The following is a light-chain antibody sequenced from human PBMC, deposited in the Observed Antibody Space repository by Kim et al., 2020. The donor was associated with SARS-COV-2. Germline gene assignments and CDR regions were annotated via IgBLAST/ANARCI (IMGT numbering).Light chain of an antibody. Sequence: ASVGDTVTITCRASQAISSWLAWYQQKPGKAPKLLIYTASSLKSGVPSRFSGSGFGTDFTLTITSLQPEDFATYYCQQANSFPLTFGGGTKVDIK. CDR1: QAISSW. J-gene: IGKJ4*01. CDR3: QQANSFPLT. V-gene: IGKV1D-12*01. CDR2: TAS.